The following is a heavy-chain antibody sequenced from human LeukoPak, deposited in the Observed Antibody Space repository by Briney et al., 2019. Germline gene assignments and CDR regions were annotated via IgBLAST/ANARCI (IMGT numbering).Heavy chain of an antibody. Sequence: GGSLRLSCAASGFTFSDYYMSWIRQAPGKGLEWVSGISSGAVTTYYAVSVKGRFTISRDNSKNTLYLQMNSLRAEDTAVYYCAKLPWWGQGTLVTVSS. J-gene: IGHJ4*02. CDR2: ISSGAVTT. CDR1: GFTFSDYY. CDR3: AKLPW. V-gene: IGHV3-23*01.